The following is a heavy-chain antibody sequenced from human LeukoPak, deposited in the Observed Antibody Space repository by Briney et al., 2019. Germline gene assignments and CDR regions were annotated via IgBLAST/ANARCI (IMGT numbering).Heavy chain of an antibody. CDR2: ISSDSSTI. D-gene: IGHD6-13*01. CDR1: GFTFSSHS. J-gene: IGHJ2*01. CDR3: VTWGNTSSWFRYFDL. Sequence: GGSLRLSCAASGFTFSSHSMNWVRQAPGKGLEWVSYISSDSSTIYYADSVKGRFTISRDNANNSLFLQMDSLRAEDTAVYYCVTWGNTSSWFRYFDLWGRGTLVTVSS. V-gene: IGHV3-48*01.